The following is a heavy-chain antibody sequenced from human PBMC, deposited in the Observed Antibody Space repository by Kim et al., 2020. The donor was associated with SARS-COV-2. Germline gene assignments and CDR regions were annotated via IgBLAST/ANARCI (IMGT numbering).Heavy chain of an antibody. CDR1: GFTFCSYE. V-gene: IGHV3-48*03. J-gene: IGHJ2*01. D-gene: IGHD6-13*01. CDR2: ISSSGDTI. Sequence: GGSLRLSCAASGFTFCSYEMNWVRQAPGKGLEWLSHISSSGDTIYYADSVKGRFLISRDNAKNSLYLQMNRLRAEDTAVYFCARGSRGYFDPWCRGTLVT. CDR3: ARGSRGYFDP.